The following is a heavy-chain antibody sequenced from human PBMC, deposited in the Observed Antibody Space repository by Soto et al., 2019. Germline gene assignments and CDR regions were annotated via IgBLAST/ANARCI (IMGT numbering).Heavy chain of an antibody. V-gene: IGHV1-46*01. J-gene: IGHJ1*01. D-gene: IGHD3-22*01. CDR1: GYTFTSYY. CDR3: ARDAHLDSSGYCSEYFQH. CDR2: INPSGGST. Sequence: ASVKVSCKASGYTFTSYYMHWVRQAPGQGLEWMGIINPSGGSTSYAQKFQGRVTMTRDTSTSTVYMELSSLRSEDTAVYYCARDAHLDSSGYCSEYFQHWGQGTLVTSPQ.